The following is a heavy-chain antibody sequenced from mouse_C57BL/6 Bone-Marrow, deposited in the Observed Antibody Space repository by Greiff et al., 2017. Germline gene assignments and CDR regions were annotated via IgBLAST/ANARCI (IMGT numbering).Heavy chain of an antibody. J-gene: IGHJ2*01. D-gene: IGHD1-1*01. CDR3: ARGYYYGSSSFDY. CDR1: GYAFSSSW. Sequence: VQLQQSGPELVKPGASVKISCKASGYAFSSSWMNWVKQRPGKGLEWIGRIYPGDGDTNYNGKFKGKATLTADKSSSTAYMQLSSLTSEDSAVYFCARGYYYGSSSFDYWGQGTTLTVSS. V-gene: IGHV1-82*01. CDR2: IYPGDGDT.